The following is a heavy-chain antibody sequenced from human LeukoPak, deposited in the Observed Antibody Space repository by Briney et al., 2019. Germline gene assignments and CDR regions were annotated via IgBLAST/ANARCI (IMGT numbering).Heavy chain of an antibody. D-gene: IGHD3-9*01. Sequence: GGSLRLSCAPSGFTFSSYAMSWVRQAPGKGLEWVSAITVSGGGTYYADSVKGRFTISRDNSKNTLFLQMNSLRAEDTAVYYCARRIDWSHDYWGQGTLVTVSS. J-gene: IGHJ4*02. CDR1: GFTFSSYA. CDR2: ITVSGGGT. CDR3: ARRIDWSHDY. V-gene: IGHV3-23*01.